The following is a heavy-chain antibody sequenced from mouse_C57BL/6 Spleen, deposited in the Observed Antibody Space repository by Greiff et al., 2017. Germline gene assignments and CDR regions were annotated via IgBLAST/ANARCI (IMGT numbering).Heavy chain of an antibody. CDR1: GYTFTSYW. D-gene: IGHD2-4*01. CDR3: ARSPYDYDGRYFDY. Sequence: QVQLQQPGAELVMPGASVKLSCKASGYTFTSYWMHWVKQRPGQGLEWIGEIDPSDSYTNYNQKFKGKSTLTVDKSSSTAYMQLSSLTSEDSAVYYCARSPYDYDGRYFDYWGQGTTLTVSS. V-gene: IGHV1-69*01. CDR2: IDPSDSYT. J-gene: IGHJ2*01.